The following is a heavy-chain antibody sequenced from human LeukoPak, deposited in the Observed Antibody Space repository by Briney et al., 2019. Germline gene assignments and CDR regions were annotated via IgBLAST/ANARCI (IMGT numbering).Heavy chain of an antibody. D-gene: IGHD3-3*01. V-gene: IGHV3-23*01. CDR2: VSGSGGRT. CDR1: GFTFSNSA. Sequence: GGSLRLSCIASGFTFSNSAISWVRQAPGKGLEWVSGVSGSGGRTSYADSMKGRFTISRDNSKNTVYLQMNSLRAEDTAVYYCAKDTDFWSSNYFDYWGQGTLVTVSS. CDR3: AKDTDFWSSNYFDY. J-gene: IGHJ4*02.